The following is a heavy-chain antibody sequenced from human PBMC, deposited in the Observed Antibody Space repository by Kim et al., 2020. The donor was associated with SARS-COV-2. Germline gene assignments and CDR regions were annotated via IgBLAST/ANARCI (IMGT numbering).Heavy chain of an antibody. CDR1: GGSISSGGYS. V-gene: IGHV4-30-2*01. CDR2: IYYSGST. J-gene: IGHJ5*02. Sequence: SETLSLTCAVSGGSISSGGYSWSWIRQPPGKGLEWIGYIYYSGSTYYNPSLKSRVTISVDRSKNQFSLKLSSVTAADTAGDYCARAHGVVRGWAIDPWG. D-gene: IGHD3-10*01. CDR3: ARAHGVVRGWAIDP.